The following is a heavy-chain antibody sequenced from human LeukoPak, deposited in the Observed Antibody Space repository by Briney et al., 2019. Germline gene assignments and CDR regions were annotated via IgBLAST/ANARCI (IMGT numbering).Heavy chain of an antibody. CDR3: ARGDLYSSSWYN. V-gene: IGHV4-30-4*08. CDR1: GGSISSGDNY. CDR2: SYYSGST. Sequence: SETLSLTCTVSGGSISSGDNYWSWIRQPQGKGLEWIGYSYYSGSTYYNPSLKSRVTISVDTSKNQFSLKLSSVTAADTAVYYCARGDLYSSSWYNWGQGTLVTVSS. J-gene: IGHJ4*02. D-gene: IGHD6-13*01.